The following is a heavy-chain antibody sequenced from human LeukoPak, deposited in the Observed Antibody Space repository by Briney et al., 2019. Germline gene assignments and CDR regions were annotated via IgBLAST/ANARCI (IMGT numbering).Heavy chain of an antibody. CDR3: AARNAYGDYTLYFDY. CDR1: GFTFTRSA. Sequence: TSVKVSCKAPGFTFTRSAVQSVRQARGQHLEWIGGIVVGSGNTKYAQKFQERVTITRDMSTSTAYMELSSLRSEDTAVYYCAARNAYGDYTLYFDYWGQGTLVTVSS. V-gene: IGHV1-58*01. D-gene: IGHD4-17*01. J-gene: IGHJ4*02. CDR2: IVVGSGNT.